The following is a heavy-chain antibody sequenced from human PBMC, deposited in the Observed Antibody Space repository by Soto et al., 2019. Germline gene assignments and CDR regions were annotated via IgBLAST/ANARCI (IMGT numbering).Heavy chain of an antibody. Sequence: GGSLRLSCAASGFTFSSYWMSWVRQAPGKGLEWVANIKQDGSEKYYVDSVKGRFTISRDNAKNSLYLQMNSLRAEDTAVYYCAREEMGSWVRAIRAYYYDSSGYYMYWGQGTLVTVSS. J-gene: IGHJ4*02. CDR2: IKQDGSEK. CDR3: AREEMGSWVRAIRAYYYDSSGYYMY. D-gene: IGHD3-22*01. CDR1: GFTFSSYW. V-gene: IGHV3-7*03.